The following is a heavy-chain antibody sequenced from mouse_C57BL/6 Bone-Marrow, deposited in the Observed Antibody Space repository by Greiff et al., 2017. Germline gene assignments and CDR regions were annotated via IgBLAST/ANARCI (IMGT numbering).Heavy chain of an antibody. Sequence: QVQLQQSGPELVKPGASVKLSCKASGYTFTSYGISWVKQRTGQGLEWIGEIYPRSGNTYYNEKFKGKATLTADKSSSTAYMELRSLTSEDPAVYFRARSLLWVRRDDFWGQGTTLTVSS. J-gene: IGHJ2*01. V-gene: IGHV1-81*01. CDR2: IYPRSGNT. CDR1: GYTFTSYG. CDR3: ARSLLWVRRDDF. D-gene: IGHD2-9*01.